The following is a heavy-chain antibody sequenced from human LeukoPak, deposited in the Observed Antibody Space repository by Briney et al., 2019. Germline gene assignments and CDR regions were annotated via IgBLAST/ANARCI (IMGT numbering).Heavy chain of an antibody. J-gene: IGHJ4*02. CDR1: VGSISGYF. CDR3: AREPTSGREPTSGRPLDY. CDR2: IYSSGSN. V-gene: IGHV4-4*07. Sequence: SETLSLTCTVSVGSISGYFWTWIRQPAGKGLEWIGRIYSSGSNNYNPSLKSRVTMSLDTSKNHFSLNLTSVTAADTAVYYCAREPTSGREPTSGRPLDYWGQGTLLSV. D-gene: IGHD5-12*01.